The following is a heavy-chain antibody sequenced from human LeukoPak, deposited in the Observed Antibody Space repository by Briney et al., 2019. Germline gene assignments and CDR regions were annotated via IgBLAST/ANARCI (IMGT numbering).Heavy chain of an antibody. CDR2: IYSGGSI. D-gene: IGHD4-17*01. V-gene: IGHV3-53*01. CDR3: ARDYGKY. Sequence: GGSLRLSCAASGFTVSSNYMNWVRQAPGKGLEWVSVIYSGGSIYYADSVQGRFTISRDNSKNTLYLQMNSLRAEDTAVYYCARDYGKYWGQGTLVTVSS. CDR1: GFTVSSNY. J-gene: IGHJ4*02.